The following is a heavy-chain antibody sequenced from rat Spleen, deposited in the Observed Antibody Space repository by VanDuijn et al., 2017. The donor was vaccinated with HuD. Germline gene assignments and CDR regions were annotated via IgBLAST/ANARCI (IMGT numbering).Heavy chain of an antibody. Sequence: KSNNYATDYTESVKGRFTISRDDSKSSIYLQMNNLKEEDTAIYYCAPNYPGIPYVMDAWGQGASVTVSS. CDR2: KSNNYAT. V-gene: IGHV6-6*01. D-gene: IGHD1-4*01. CDR3: APNYPGIPYVMDA. J-gene: IGHJ4*01.